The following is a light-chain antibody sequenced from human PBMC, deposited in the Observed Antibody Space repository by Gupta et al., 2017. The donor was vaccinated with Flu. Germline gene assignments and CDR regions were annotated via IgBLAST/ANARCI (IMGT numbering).Light chain of an antibody. CDR2: AAS. CDR3: QESYNTPLFT. J-gene: IGKJ3*01. CDR1: QSISSY. Sequence: SSLSASVGDRVTITCRASQSISSYLNWYQQKPGKAPKLLIYAASSLQSGVPSRFSGSGSGTDFTLTISSLQPEDFATYYCQESYNTPLFTFAPGTKVNIK. V-gene: IGKV1-39*01.